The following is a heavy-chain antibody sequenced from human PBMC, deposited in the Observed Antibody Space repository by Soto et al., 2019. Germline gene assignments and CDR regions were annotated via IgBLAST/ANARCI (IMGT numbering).Heavy chain of an antibody. CDR3: ARGAGLAAALTSFCYYHGMDV. J-gene: IGHJ6*04. V-gene: IGHV3-21*01. CDR2: ISSSSSYI. Sequence: EVQLVESGGGLVKPGGSLRLSCAASGFTFSSYSMNWVRQAPGKGLEWVSSISSSSSYIYYADSVKGRFTSSRDNHTNXLXLXXTRSRAEDTGGVYCARGAGLAAALTSFCYYHGMDVSCKWTTVTVSS. CDR1: GFTFSSYS. D-gene: IGHD6-13*01.